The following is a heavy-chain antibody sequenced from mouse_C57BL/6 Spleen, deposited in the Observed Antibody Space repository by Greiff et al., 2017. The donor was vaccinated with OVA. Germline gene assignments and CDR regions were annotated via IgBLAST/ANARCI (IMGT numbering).Heavy chain of an antibody. Sequence: EVKLMESGGGLVKPGGSLKLSCAASGFTFSDYGMHWVRQAPEKGLEWVAYISSGSSTIYYADTVKGRFPISRDNAKNTLFLQMTSLRSEDTAMYYCARRGTTVVARDYAMDYWGQGTSVTVSS. CDR3: ARRGTTVVARDYAMDY. V-gene: IGHV5-17*01. CDR2: ISSGSSTI. J-gene: IGHJ4*01. CDR1: GFTFSDYG. D-gene: IGHD1-1*01.